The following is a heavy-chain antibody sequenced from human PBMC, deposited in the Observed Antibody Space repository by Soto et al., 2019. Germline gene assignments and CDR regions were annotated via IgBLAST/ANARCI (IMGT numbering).Heavy chain of an antibody. Sequence: PSETMCLTCTVSGGSISSGDYYWGWIRQPPGKGLEWIGYIYYTGSTNYNPSLKSRVTISVDTSKNQFSLKLSSVTAADTAVYYCASTLGSYVYDWGQGTLVTVSS. J-gene: IGHJ4*02. CDR3: ASTLGSYVYD. V-gene: IGHV4-61*05. D-gene: IGHD3-16*01. CDR1: GGSISSGDYY. CDR2: IYYTGST.